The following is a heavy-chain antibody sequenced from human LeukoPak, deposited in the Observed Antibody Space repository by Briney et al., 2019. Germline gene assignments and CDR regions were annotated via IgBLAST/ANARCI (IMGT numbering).Heavy chain of an antibody. CDR3: ARAMLWFGGIEYFDY. J-gene: IGHJ4*02. CDR2: IYSGGST. V-gene: IGHV3-66*01. Sequence: GGSLRLSCAASGFTFSSYWMSWVRQAPGKGLEWVSVIYSGGSTYYADSVKGRFTISRDNSKNTLYLQMNSLRAEDTAVYYCARAMLWFGGIEYFDYWGQGTLVTVSS. CDR1: GFTFSSYW. D-gene: IGHD3-10*01.